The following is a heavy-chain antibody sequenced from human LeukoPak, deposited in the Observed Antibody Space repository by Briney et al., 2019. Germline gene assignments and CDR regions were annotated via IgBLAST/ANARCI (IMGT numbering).Heavy chain of an antibody. CDR2: ITGNSNYI. CDR3: ARDRVSGSGSIDY. D-gene: IGHD3-10*01. CDR1: GFTFSIYS. J-gene: IGHJ4*02. V-gene: IGHV3-21*01. Sequence: SGGSLRLSCAASGFTFSIYSINWVRQAPGKGLEWVSFITGNSNYIYYADSVKGRFTISRDNAKNSLYLQMNSLRVEDTAVYYCARDRVSGSGSIDYWGQGTLVTVSS.